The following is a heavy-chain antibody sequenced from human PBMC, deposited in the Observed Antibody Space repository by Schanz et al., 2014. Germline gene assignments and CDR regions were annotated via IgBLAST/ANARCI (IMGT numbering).Heavy chain of an antibody. Sequence: EVQLVESGGGLVQPGGSLRLSCTASGFTFSDYWMSWVRQAPGKGLEWVSYISSSSSTRYYADSVKGRFTISRDNAKNSLYLEMNSLRAEDTALYYCARDRRNADLDYWGQGTLVTVSS. CDR2: ISSSSSTR. CDR3: ARDRRNADLDY. J-gene: IGHJ4*02. D-gene: IGHD1-1*01. CDR1: GFTFSDYW. V-gene: IGHV3-48*01.